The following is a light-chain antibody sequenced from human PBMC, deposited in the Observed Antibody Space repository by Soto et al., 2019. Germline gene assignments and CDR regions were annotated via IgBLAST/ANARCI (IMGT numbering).Light chain of an antibody. CDR2: AAP. Sequence: DIQMTQSPSSLSASVGDRVTITCRASQSISSYLNWYQQKPGKAPKLLIYAAPSLQSGVPSRFSGSGSGTEFTLTISSLQPEDFATYYCQQSYSTPYTFGQGTKLEIK. CDR3: QQSYSTPYT. CDR1: QSISSY. V-gene: IGKV1-39*01. J-gene: IGKJ2*01.